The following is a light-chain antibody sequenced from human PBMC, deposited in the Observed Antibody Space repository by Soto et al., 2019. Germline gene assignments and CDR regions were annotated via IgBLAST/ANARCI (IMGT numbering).Light chain of an antibody. CDR2: TAS. CDR3: QQSYTTPLG. V-gene: IGKV1-39*01. J-gene: IGKJ4*01. Sequence: DVQLTQSPSSLSASLGDRGTITCRSSQSISSYLNWYQQKPGKAPKLLIFTASTLQSGVPSRFSGSGSGTDFTLTISSLQPEDFATYYCQQSYTTPLGFGGGTKVDIK. CDR1: QSISSY.